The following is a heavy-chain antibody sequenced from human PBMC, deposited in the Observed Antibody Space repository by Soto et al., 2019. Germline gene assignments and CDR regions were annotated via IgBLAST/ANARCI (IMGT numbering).Heavy chain of an antibody. V-gene: IGHV4-34*01. Sequence: SETLSLTCAVYGGSFSGYYWSWIRQPPGKGLEWIGEINHSGSTNYNPSLKSRVTISVDTSKNQFSLKLSSVTAADTAVYYCARVWGYCSGGSCYSPGYYYYYMDVWGKGTKVTVYS. CDR1: GGSFSGYY. CDR2: INHSGST. J-gene: IGHJ6*03. D-gene: IGHD2-15*01. CDR3: ARVWGYCSGGSCYSPGYYYYYMDV.